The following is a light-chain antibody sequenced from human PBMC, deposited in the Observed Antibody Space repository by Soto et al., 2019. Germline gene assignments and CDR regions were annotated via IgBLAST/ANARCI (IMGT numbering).Light chain of an antibody. CDR2: QVS. CDR3: SSYTTSSTLYV. Sequence: QSVLTQPASVSGSPGQSITISCTGTSSDVGNYNYVSWYQQHPGKAPQPMIFQVSNRASGVSNRFSGSKSGDTASLTISGLQAEDEADYYCSSYTTSSTLYVFXTGTKVTVL. CDR1: SSDVGNYNY. J-gene: IGLJ1*01. V-gene: IGLV2-14*01.